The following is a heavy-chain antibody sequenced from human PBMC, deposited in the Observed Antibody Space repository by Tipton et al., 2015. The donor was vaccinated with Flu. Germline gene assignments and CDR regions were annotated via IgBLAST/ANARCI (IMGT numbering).Heavy chain of an antibody. Sequence: SLRLSCAASGFTFGRYAMSWVRQAPGKGLEWVSSISGGGAIKYFADSVKGRFSISRDHAKNTVFLQMNSLSAEDTAIYYCAKVIPEKVAGLDHWGQGARVIVSS. CDR3: AKVIPEKVAGLDH. J-gene: IGHJ4*02. D-gene: IGHD6-19*01. CDR1: GFTFGRYA. V-gene: IGHV3-23*01. CDR2: ISGGGAIK.